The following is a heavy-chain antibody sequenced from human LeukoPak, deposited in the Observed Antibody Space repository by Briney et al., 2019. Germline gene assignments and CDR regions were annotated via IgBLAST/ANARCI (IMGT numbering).Heavy chain of an antibody. Sequence: PSETLFLTCGVYGASFSPYYWSWIRQPPGKGLEWIGEINHSGSTNSKPSLKSRVTISVDTSKNQFSLKLSSVTAADTAVYYCARVESYPLRNAFDIWGQGTMVTVSS. V-gene: IGHV4-34*01. D-gene: IGHD1-14*01. J-gene: IGHJ3*02. CDR1: GASFSPYY. CDR2: INHSGST. CDR3: ARVESYPLRNAFDI.